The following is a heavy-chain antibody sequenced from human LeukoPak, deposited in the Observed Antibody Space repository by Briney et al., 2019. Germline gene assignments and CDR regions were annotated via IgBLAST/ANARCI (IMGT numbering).Heavy chain of an antibody. Sequence: GGSLRLSCAASGFTFSSYEMNWVRQAPGKGLEWVSYISSSGSTRYYADSVKGRFTIPRDNAKNSLYLQMNSLRAEDTAVYYCARTYWVVTGPAFDIWGQGTMVTVSS. D-gene: IGHD2-21*02. J-gene: IGHJ3*02. V-gene: IGHV3-48*03. CDR2: ISSSGSTR. CDR3: ARTYWVVTGPAFDI. CDR1: GFTFSSYE.